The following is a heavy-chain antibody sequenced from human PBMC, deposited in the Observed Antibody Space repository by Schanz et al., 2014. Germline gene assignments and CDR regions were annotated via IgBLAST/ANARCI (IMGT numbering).Heavy chain of an antibody. J-gene: IGHJ6*02. Sequence: EVQLVESGGGLVQPGGSLRLSCAASGFTFSNYWMSWVRQAPGKGLEWVANIKQDGSEKYYVDSVKGRFTFSRDNSKNALYLQMNSLRAEDTAVYYCARRITGTHHNPYYHGMDVWGQGTTVTVSS. CDR3: ARRITGTHHNPYYHGMDV. CDR2: IKQDGSEK. V-gene: IGHV3-7*03. CDR1: GFTFSNYW. D-gene: IGHD1-20*01.